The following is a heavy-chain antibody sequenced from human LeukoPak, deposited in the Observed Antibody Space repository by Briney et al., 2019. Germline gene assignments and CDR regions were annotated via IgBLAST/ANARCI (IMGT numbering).Heavy chain of an antibody. CDR3: ARAGLYDSSGYYYFDY. V-gene: IGHV1-18*01. Sequence: SVKVSCKASGYTFTSYGISWVRQAPGQGLEWMGWISAYNGNTNYAQKLQGRVTMATDTSTSTAYMELRSLRSDDTAVYYCARAGLYDSSGYYYFDYWGQGTLVTVSS. D-gene: IGHD3-22*01. J-gene: IGHJ4*02. CDR1: GYTFTSYG. CDR2: ISAYNGNT.